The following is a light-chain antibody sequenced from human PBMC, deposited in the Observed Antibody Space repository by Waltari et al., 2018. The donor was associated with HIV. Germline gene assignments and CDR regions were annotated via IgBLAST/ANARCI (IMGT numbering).Light chain of an antibody. V-gene: IGLV1-51*02. Sequence: QSVLTQPPSVSAAPGQKVAIPCSGSSSNIGNNFFSWYHQLSGTAPKLLIDETNKRPSGITDRFSASKSGTSATLVITGLQTGDEADYYCGTWDSSLSSVVFGGGTKLAVL. CDR2: ETN. J-gene: IGLJ3*02. CDR1: SSNIGNNF. CDR3: GTWDSSLSSVV.